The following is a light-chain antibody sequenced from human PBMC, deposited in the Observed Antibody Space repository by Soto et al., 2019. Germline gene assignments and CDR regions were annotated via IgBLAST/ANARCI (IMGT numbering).Light chain of an antibody. Sequence: QSVLTQPPSVSAAPGQKVTISCSGSSSNIGNNYVSWYQQLPGTAPKLLIYENDKRPTGIPDRFSGSKSGTSATLGITGLQTGDEVDYYCGTWDSSLSAGVWVFGGGTKLTVL. CDR3: GTWDSSLSAGVWV. CDR2: END. V-gene: IGLV1-51*02. J-gene: IGLJ3*02. CDR1: SSNIGNNY.